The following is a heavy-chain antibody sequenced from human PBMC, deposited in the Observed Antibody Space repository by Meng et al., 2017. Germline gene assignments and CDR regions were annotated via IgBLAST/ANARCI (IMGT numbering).Heavy chain of an antibody. CDR1: GGCISSSSYF. V-gene: IGHV4-39*06. Sequence: RRRPQGPGPGLVKPSETLSAPCPVSGGCISSSSYFWGWIRPPPGKGLEWIGSIYYSGSTYYNPSLKSRVTISVDTSKNQFSLKLSSVTAADTAVYYCASLRIAVAGINWFDPWGQGTLVTVSS. CDR3: ASLRIAVAGINWFDP. J-gene: IGHJ5*02. D-gene: IGHD6-19*01. CDR2: IYYSGST.